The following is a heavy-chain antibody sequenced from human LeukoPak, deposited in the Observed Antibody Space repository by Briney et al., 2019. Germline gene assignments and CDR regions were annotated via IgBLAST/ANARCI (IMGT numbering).Heavy chain of an antibody. CDR3: ARRYCSSTSCTLDY. J-gene: IGHJ4*02. V-gene: IGHV3-48*04. CDR2: INSGTTTT. Sequence: GGSLRLSCTASGFTFSSYYMNWVRQAPGKGLEWVSYINSGTTTTYYADSVKGRFTISRDNAKNSLYLQMNSLRAEDTAVYYCARRYCSSTSCTLDYWGQGTLVTVSS. CDR1: GFTFSSYY. D-gene: IGHD2-2*01.